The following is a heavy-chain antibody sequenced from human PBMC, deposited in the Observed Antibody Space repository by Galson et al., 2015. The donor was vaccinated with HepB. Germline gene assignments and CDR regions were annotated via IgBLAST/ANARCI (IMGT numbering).Heavy chain of an antibody. D-gene: IGHD6-13*01. CDR2: INPHNGGA. J-gene: IGHJ5*02. Sequence: SVKVSCKASGYTFGGYYTHWVRQAPGQGLEWMGRINPHNGGAIYEQKFQGRVTMTSDTSASTAYMELSRLRFDDTAIYYCARGLAAAGSWLDPWGQGTLVTVSS. CDR1: GYTFGGYY. CDR3: ARGLAAAGSWLDP. V-gene: IGHV1-2*06.